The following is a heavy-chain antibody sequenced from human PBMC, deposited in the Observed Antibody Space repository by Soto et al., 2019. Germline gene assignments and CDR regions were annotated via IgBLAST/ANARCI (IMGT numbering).Heavy chain of an antibody. J-gene: IGHJ4*02. CDR2: IYSDDST. V-gene: IGHV3-53*04. CDR3: ARFVLYGLFDY. Sequence: EVQLVESGGGLVQPGGSLRLSCAASGFSVSNNYMGWVRQAPGKGLEWVSVIYSDDSTYYEDSVKGRFTISKHNSKNTLFLHMNTLRPEATAVYYCARFVLYGLFDYWGQGNLVTVSS. D-gene: IGHD3-10*01. CDR1: GFSVSNNY.